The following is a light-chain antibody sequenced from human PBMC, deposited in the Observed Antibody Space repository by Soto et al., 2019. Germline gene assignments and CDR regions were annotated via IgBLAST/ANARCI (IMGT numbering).Light chain of an antibody. CDR1: QSVSSN. Sequence: EIVMTQSPATLSVSPGERATLSCRASQSVSSNLAWYQQKPGQAPRLLIYGASTRATGIQARFSGSGSGTEFTLTILSLQSEDFAVYYCLQYNNWPPWTFGQGTKLDIK. V-gene: IGKV3-15*01. CDR3: LQYNNWPPWT. J-gene: IGKJ1*01. CDR2: GAS.